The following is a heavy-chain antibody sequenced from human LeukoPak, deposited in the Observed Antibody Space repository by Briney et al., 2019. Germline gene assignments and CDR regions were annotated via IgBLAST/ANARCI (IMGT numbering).Heavy chain of an antibody. V-gene: IGHV5-51*01. J-gene: IGHJ5*02. Sequence: GESLKISCKASGYTFTNYWIGWVRQMPGKGLEWIGTIYPGDSDTRYSPSFQGQVTISADKSISTAYLQWSSLRASGTAIYYCARRPASVGGGFDPWGQGTLVIVSS. CDR3: ARRPASVGGGFDP. D-gene: IGHD6-13*01. CDR2: IYPGDSDT. CDR1: GYTFTNYW.